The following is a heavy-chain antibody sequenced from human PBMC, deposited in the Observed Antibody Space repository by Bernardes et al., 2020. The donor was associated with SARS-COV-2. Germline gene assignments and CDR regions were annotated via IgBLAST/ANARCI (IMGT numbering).Heavy chain of an antibody. Sequence: ASLKVSCKASGYTFTAYGITWVRQAPGQGLEWMGWISVYNGNTNYAQKFQGRVTMTTDTSTRTAYMEVTSLRSDDTAVYYCARDTYGAMSPFDYWGQGTLVTVSS. CDR1: GYTFTAYG. D-gene: IGHD2-21*01. V-gene: IGHV1-18*01. CDR3: ARDTYGAMSPFDY. J-gene: IGHJ4*02. CDR2: ISVYNGNT.